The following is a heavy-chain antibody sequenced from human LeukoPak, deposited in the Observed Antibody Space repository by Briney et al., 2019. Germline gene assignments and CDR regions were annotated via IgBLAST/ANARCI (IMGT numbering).Heavy chain of an antibody. Sequence: GGSLRLSCAASRFTFDDYGMSWVRQAPGKGLEWVSGINGNSGSTGYADSVKGRFTISRDNAKNSLYLQMNSLRAEDTALYYCARVGYNHSAGDQRAYYYYYMDVWGKGTTVTVSS. CDR1: RFTFDDYG. J-gene: IGHJ6*03. D-gene: IGHD5-18*01. CDR2: INGNSGST. CDR3: ARVGYNHSAGDQRAYYYYYMDV. V-gene: IGHV3-20*04.